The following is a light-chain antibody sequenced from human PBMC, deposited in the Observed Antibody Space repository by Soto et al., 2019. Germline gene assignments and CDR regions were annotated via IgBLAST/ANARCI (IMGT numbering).Light chain of an antibody. J-gene: IGKJ2*01. CDR3: QQHNRWPHT. CDR1: LPVSTD. CDR2: DAS. V-gene: IGKV3-15*01. Sequence: EVVMTQSPATLSLSPGERATLSCRASLPVSTDLAWFQQRPGQAPRLLIYDASTSATGIAARFSGSGSGTEFTLTISSLQSEDFAVYYCQQHNRWPHTFGQGTKLEIK.